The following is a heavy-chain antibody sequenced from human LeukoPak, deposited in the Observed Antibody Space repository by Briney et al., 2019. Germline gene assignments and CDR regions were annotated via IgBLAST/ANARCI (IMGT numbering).Heavy chain of an antibody. CDR3: ARDLLPRGSYYMDV. D-gene: IGHD2/OR15-2a*01. CDR1: GGSISSGGYY. Sequence: SQTLSLTCTVSGGSISSGGYYWSWNRQPPGKGLEWIGYIYHSGSTYYNPSLKSRVTISVDRSKNQFSLKLSSVTAADTAVYYCARDLLPRGSYYMDVWGKGTTVTVSS. J-gene: IGHJ6*03. V-gene: IGHV4-30-2*01. CDR2: IYHSGST.